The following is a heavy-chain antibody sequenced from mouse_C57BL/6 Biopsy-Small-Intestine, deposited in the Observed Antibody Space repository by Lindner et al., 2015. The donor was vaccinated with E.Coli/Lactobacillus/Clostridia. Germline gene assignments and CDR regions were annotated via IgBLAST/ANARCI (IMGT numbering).Heavy chain of an antibody. V-gene: IGHV5-17*01. CDR2: ISSDSSTI. CDR3: ARGDVGLYYALDY. CDR1: GFTFSDYG. J-gene: IGHJ4*01. Sequence: VQLQESGGGLVTPGGSRKLSCAASGFTFSDYGMHWVRQAPEKGLEWVAYISSDSSTIDYADTVKGRFTISRDNAKNTLFLQMTSLRSEDSAMYYCARGDVGLYYALDYWGQGTSVTVSS.